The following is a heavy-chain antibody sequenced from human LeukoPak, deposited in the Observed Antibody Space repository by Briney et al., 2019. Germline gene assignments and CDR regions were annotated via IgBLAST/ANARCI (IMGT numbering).Heavy chain of an antibody. Sequence: PGGSLRLSCAASGFTFSSYVMSWVRQTPGKGLEWVSAISGSGGSTYYADSVKGRFTISRDNSKNTLYLQMNSLRAEDTAVYYCAKDQGRAPSPEADYWGQGTLVTVSS. J-gene: IGHJ4*02. CDR1: GFTFSSYV. CDR2: ISGSGGST. D-gene: IGHD2-15*01. V-gene: IGHV3-23*01. CDR3: AKDQGRAPSPEADY.